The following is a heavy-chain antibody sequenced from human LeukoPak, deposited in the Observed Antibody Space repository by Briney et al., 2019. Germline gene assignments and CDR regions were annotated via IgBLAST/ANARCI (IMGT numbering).Heavy chain of an antibody. CDR3: ARFDYVWGSYPKSYYFDY. Sequence: GESLRISCKGSGCSFTSYWISWVRQMPGKGLEWMGRIDPSDSYTNYSPSFQGHVTISADKSISTAYLQWSSLKASDTAMYYCARFDYVWGSYPKSYYFDYWGQGTLVTVSS. D-gene: IGHD3-16*02. CDR1: GCSFTSYW. V-gene: IGHV5-10-1*01. J-gene: IGHJ4*02. CDR2: IDPSDSYT.